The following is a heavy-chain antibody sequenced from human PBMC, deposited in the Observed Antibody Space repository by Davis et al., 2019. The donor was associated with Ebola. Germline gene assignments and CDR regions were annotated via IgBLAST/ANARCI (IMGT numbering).Heavy chain of an antibody. D-gene: IGHD3-22*01. CDR3: ARQSGYYFEYFQH. CDR1: GGSISSGDYY. V-gene: IGHV4-30-4*01. J-gene: IGHJ1*01. Sequence: SETLSLTYTVSGGSISSGDYYWSWIRQPPGKGLEWIGYIYYSGSTYYNPSLKSRVTISVDTSKNQFSLKLSSVTAADTAVYYCARQSGYYFEYFQHWGQGTLVTVSS. CDR2: IYYSGST.